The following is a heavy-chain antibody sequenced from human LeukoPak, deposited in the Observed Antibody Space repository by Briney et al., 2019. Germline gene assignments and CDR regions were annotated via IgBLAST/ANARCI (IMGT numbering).Heavy chain of an antibody. CDR2: INPNSGCT. CDR1: GYTFTGYY. D-gene: IGHD1-26*01. V-gene: IGHV1-2*02. J-gene: IGHJ5*02. CDR3: ARDGSGSGANKEWFDP. Sequence: ASVKVSCKASGYTFTGYYMHWVRQAPGQGLEWMGWINPNSGCTNYAQKFQGRVTMTRDTSISTAYMELSRLRSDDTAVYYCARDGSGSGANKEWFDPWGQGTLVTVSS.